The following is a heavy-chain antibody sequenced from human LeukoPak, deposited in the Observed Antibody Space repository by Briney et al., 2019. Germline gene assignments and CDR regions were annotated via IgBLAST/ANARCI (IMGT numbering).Heavy chain of an antibody. CDR2: IKSKTDGGTT. CDR3: TTDPDIVVVVAATLSY. CDR1: GFTFSSFW. V-gene: IGHV3-15*01. Sequence: GGSLRLSCAASGFTFSSFWMSWVRQAPGKGLEWVGRIKSKTDGGTTDYAAPVKGRFTISRDDSKNTLYLQMNSLKTEDTAVYYCTTDPDIVVVVAATLSYWGQGTLVTVSS. D-gene: IGHD2-15*01. J-gene: IGHJ4*02.